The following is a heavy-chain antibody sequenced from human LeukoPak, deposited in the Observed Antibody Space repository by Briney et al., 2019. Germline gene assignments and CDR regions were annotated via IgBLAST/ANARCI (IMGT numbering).Heavy chain of an antibody. CDR2: ISGSGGST. J-gene: IGHJ3*02. Sequence: GGSLRLSCAASGFTFSSYDMSWVRQAPGKGLEWVSAISGSGGSTYYADSVKGRFTISRENAKNSSYLQMNSLRAGDTAVYYCARSYDDGAFDIWGQGTMVTVSS. CDR1: GFTFSSYD. CDR3: ARSYDDGAFDI. D-gene: IGHD5-12*01. V-gene: IGHV3-23*01.